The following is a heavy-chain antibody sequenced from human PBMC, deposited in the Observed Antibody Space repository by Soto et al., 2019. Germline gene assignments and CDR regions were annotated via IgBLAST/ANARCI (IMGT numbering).Heavy chain of an antibody. CDR3: ARHLGGWYYYYGMDV. Sequence: QVQLVESGGGVVQPGRSLRLSCAASGFTFSSYGMHWVRQAPGKGLEWVAVIWYDGSNKYYADSVKGRFTISRDNSKNQLYVEMNSLRVEDKDVYYCARHLGGWYYYYGMDVGGQVTTVTVSS. CDR1: GFTFSSYG. D-gene: IGHD6-19*01. CDR2: IWYDGSNK. V-gene: IGHV3-33*01. J-gene: IGHJ6*02.